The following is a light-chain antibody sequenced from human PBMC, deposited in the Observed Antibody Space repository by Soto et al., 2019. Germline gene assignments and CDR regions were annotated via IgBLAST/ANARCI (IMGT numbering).Light chain of an antibody. V-gene: IGLV2-14*01. J-gene: IGLJ1*01. Sequence: QSVLTQPASVSGSPGQSITISCTGTSSDVGGYNYVSWYQQHPGKAPKLMIYDVSNRPSGVSNRFSGSKSGNTASLTISGLQAEDEADYYCSSYTSRLRGLYVFGTGTKVTVL. CDR2: DVS. CDR3: SSYTSRLRGLYV. CDR1: SSDVGGYNY.